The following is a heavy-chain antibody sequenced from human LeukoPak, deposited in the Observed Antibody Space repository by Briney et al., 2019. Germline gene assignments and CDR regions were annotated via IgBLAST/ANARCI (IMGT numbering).Heavy chain of an antibody. V-gene: IGHV3-7*02. CDR2: IKQDGSEK. CDR1: GFTFSSYW. CDR3: AKIAGTYSPDY. D-gene: IGHD1-26*01. J-gene: IGHJ4*02. Sequence: TGGSLRLSCAASGFTFSSYWMYWVRQAPGKGLEWVANIKQDGSEKYYVDSVKGRFTISRDNAKNSLYLQMNSLSAEDTAVYYCAKIAGTYSPDYWGQGTLVTVSS.